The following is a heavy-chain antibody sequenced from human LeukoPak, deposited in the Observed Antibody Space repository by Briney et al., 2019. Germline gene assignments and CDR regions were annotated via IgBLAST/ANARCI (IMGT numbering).Heavy chain of an antibody. D-gene: IGHD1-7*01. CDR2: ICNSGST. Sequence: PSETLSLTCTVSGVSISIYYWSWIRQPPGKGLEWIGYICNSGSTSYNPSLKSRATISADTSKNQFSLKLSSVTAADTAVYYCVRDRELNYWGQGTLVTVSS. J-gene: IGHJ4*02. CDR1: GVSISIYY. CDR3: VRDRELNY. V-gene: IGHV4-59*01.